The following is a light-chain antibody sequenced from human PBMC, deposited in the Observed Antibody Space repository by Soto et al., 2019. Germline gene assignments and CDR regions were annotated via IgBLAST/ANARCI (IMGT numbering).Light chain of an antibody. CDR2: EVS. CDR1: SSDVGSYNL. J-gene: IGLJ2*01. Sequence: QSALTQPASVSGSPGQSITIPCTGTSSDVGSYNLVSWYQHHPRKAPKLMIYEVSKRPSGISNRFSGSKSGNTASLTISGLQAEDEADYYCCSYAGSSTFLVFGGGTKLTVL. CDR3: CSYAGSSTFLV. V-gene: IGLV2-23*02.